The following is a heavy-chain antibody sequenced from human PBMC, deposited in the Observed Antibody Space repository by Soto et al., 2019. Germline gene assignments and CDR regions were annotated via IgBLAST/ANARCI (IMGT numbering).Heavy chain of an antibody. Sequence: ASVKVSCKATGGTFSSHGISWVRQAPGQGLEWMGVIIPMLVTPQYAQKFQGRVTITADELTSTVYMELTSLRPEDTAVYFCARETRPYYFDSSGYPDAFDIWGQGTVVTVSS. V-gene: IGHV1-69*13. CDR1: GGTFSSHG. D-gene: IGHD3-22*01. CDR3: ARETRPYYFDSSGYPDAFDI. J-gene: IGHJ3*02. CDR2: IIPMLVTP.